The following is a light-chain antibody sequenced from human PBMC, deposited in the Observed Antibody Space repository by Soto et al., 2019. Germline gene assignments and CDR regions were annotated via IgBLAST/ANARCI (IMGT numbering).Light chain of an antibody. Sequence: EIVLTQSPGTLPLSPGERGTLSCRASESVRSGYLAWYQQKPSQAPRLLIYGASSRTTGTPDRFSGSGPGTDFTLTIGSLEPEDFAVYYCQQYGGSPQTFGQGTKVDIK. V-gene: IGKV3-20*01. J-gene: IGKJ1*01. CDR1: ESVRSGY. CDR2: GAS. CDR3: QQYGGSPQT.